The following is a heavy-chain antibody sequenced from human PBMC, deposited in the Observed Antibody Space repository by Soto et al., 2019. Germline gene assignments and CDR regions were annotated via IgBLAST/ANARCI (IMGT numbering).Heavy chain of an antibody. Sequence: GGSLRLSCVASDFTFTNAWMNWVRQAPGKGLEWVGRIKSETDGGTTDYAAPVKDRFTISGDDSKTTLYLQMDSLKTEDTGFYYCTTALMTTMINWGQGTLVTVSS. D-gene: IGHD4-4*01. CDR3: TTALMTTMIN. V-gene: IGHV3-15*07. CDR2: IKSETDGGTT. CDR1: DFTFTNAW. J-gene: IGHJ4*02.